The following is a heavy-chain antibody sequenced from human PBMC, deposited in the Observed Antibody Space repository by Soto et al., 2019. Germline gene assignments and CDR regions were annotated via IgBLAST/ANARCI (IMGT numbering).Heavy chain of an antibody. Sequence: GSLRLSCAASGFTFSSYSMNWVRQAPGKGLEWVSSISSSSSYIYYADSVKGRFTISRDNAKNSLYLQMNSLRAEDTAVYYCARDYYDSSGYLAPLDYWGQGTLVTVS. CDR1: GFTFSSYS. D-gene: IGHD3-22*01. CDR3: ARDYYDSSGYLAPLDY. V-gene: IGHV3-21*01. CDR2: ISSSSSYI. J-gene: IGHJ4*02.